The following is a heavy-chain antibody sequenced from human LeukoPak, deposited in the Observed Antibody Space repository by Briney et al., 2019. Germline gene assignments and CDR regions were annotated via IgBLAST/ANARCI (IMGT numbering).Heavy chain of an antibody. J-gene: IGHJ4*02. V-gene: IGHV3-30*02. D-gene: IGHD2-2*01. CDR1: GFTFSSYG. Sequence: GGSLRLSCAASGFTFSSYGMHWVRQAPGKGLEWVAFIRYDGSNKYYADSVKGRFTISRDNSKNTLYLQMNSLRAEDTAVYYCARVPCSSTSCYDHFFDYWGQGTLVTVSS. CDR3: ARVPCSSTSCYDHFFDY. CDR2: IRYDGSNK.